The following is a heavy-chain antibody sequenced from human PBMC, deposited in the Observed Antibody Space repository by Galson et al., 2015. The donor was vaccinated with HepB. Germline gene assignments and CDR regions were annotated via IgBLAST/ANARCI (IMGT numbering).Heavy chain of an antibody. D-gene: IGHD5-12*01. CDR3: AILATDIVATITFDY. J-gene: IGHJ4*02. CDR2: ISYDGSNK. CDR1: GFTFSSYG. V-gene: IGHV3-30*03. Sequence: SLRLSCAASGFTFSSYGMHWVRQAPGKGLEWVAVISYDGSNKYYADSVKGRFTISRDNSKNTLYLQMNSLRAEDTAVYYCAILATDIVATITFDYWGQGTLVTVSS.